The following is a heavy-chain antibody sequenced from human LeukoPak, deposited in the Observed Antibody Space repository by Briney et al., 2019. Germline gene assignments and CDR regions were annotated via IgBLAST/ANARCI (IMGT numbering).Heavy chain of an antibody. CDR2: LSWDGSNT. D-gene: IGHD2-2*01. J-gene: IGHJ4*02. CDR3: AKDSWCSSTSCFSPIDS. V-gene: IGHV3-43D*04. CDR1: GFTFDDFV. Sequence: GGSLRLSCAASGFTFDDFVMYWVRQAPGKGLEWVSLLSWDGSNTYYADSVKGRFTISRDNSKNSLYLQMNSLRAEDTAFYYRAKDSWCSSTSCFSPIDSWGQGTLVTVSS.